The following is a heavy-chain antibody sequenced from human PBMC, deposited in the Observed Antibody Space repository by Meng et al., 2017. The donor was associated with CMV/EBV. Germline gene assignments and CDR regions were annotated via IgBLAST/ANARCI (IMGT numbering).Heavy chain of an antibody. CDR2: IIPILGIA. Sequence: ASGGTFSSYTISWVRQAPGQGLEWMGRIIPILGIANYAQKFQGRVTITADKSTSTAYMELSSLRSEDTAVYYCARGGSRGGTFNFDYWGQGTLVTVSS. CDR1: GGTFSSYT. J-gene: IGHJ4*02. CDR3: ARGGSRGGTFNFDY. V-gene: IGHV1-69*02. D-gene: IGHD1-1*01.